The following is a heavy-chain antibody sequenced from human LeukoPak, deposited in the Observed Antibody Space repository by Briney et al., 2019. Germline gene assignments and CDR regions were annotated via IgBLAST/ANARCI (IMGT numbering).Heavy chain of an antibody. CDR1: GFTFDDYA. J-gene: IGHJ4*02. CDR3: ATGGSGWSYYFDF. CDR2: ISGDGGST. V-gene: IGHV3-43*02. Sequence: PGGSLRLSCAASGFTFDDYAMHWVRQAPGKGLEWVSLISGDGGSTYYADSVKGRFTISRDSSKNSLYLQMNSLSTEDTALYYCATGGSGWSYYFDFWGQGTLVTVSS. D-gene: IGHD6-19*01.